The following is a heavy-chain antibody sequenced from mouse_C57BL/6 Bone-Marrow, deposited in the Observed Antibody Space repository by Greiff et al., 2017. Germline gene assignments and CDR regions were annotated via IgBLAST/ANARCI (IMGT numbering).Heavy chain of an antibody. D-gene: IGHD2-2*01. CDR2: IDPSDSYT. Sequence: QVQLQQPGAELVMPGASVKLSCKASGYTFTSYWMHWVKQRPGQGLEWIGEIDPSDSYTNYNQKFKGKSTLTVDKSSSTAYMQLSSLTSEDSAVYCWARGGYDGTEFDYWGQGTTLTVSS. J-gene: IGHJ2*01. CDR3: ARGGYDGTEFDY. V-gene: IGHV1-69*01. CDR1: GYTFTSYW.